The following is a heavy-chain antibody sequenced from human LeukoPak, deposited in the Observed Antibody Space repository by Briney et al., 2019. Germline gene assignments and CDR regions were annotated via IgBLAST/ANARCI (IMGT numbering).Heavy chain of an antibody. Sequence: SGTLSLTCAVSGGSISSSNWWSWVRQPPGKGLEWIGEIYHSGSTNYNPSLKSRVTISVDKSKNQFSLKLSSVTAADTAVYYCALSHCSSTSCSDAFDIWGQGTMVTVSS. CDR3: ALSHCSSTSCSDAFDI. J-gene: IGHJ3*02. CDR2: IYHSGST. D-gene: IGHD2-2*01. V-gene: IGHV4-4*02. CDR1: GGSISSSNW.